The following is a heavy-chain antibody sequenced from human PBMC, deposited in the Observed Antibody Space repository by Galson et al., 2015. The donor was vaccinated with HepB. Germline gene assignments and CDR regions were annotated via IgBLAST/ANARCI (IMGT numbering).Heavy chain of an antibody. D-gene: IGHD1-26*01. CDR2: ISSYNDNT. V-gene: IGHV1-18*04. J-gene: IGHJ4*02. CDR1: GYTFTYRY. Sequence: SVKVSCKASGYTFTYRYLHWVRQAPGQGLEWMGWISSYNDNTNYAQKLQGRVTMTTDTSTSTAYMELRSLRSDDTAVYYCARDPEWELLGGRYFDYWGPGTLVPVSS. CDR3: ARDPEWELLGGRYFDY.